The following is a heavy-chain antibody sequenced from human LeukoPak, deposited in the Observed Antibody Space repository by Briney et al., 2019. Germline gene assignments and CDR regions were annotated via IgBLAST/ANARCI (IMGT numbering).Heavy chain of an antibody. CDR3: ARGAIAVAGFFDY. D-gene: IGHD6-19*01. CDR2: ISYDGSNK. Sequence: GGSLRLSCAASGFTLSSYAMHWVRQAPGKGLEWVAVISYDGSNKYYADSVKGRFTISRDNSKNTLYLQMNSLRAEDTAVYYCARGAIAVAGFFDYWGQGTLVTVSS. CDR1: GFTLSSYA. J-gene: IGHJ4*02. V-gene: IGHV3-30-3*01.